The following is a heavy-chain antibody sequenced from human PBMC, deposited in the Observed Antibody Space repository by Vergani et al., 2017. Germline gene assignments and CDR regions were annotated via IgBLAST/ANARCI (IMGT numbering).Heavy chain of an antibody. Sequence: QVQLEESGGGVVQPGRSLRLSCAGSGFTLSSHAMHWVRQAPGKGLEWVAFIWYDGSKEYYADSVKGRFTISRDNSKNTLYLQMNNLRAEDTAVYYCARSGYCAHGVCYMTYYYYKEVLGKGTAVTVSS. D-gene: IGHD2-8*01. CDR1: GFTLSSHA. J-gene: IGHJ6*03. CDR3: ARSGYCAHGVCYMTYYYYKEV. V-gene: IGHV3-33*01. CDR2: IWYDGSKE.